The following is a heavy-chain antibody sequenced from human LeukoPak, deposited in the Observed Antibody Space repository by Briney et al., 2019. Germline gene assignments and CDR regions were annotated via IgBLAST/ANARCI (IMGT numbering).Heavy chain of an antibody. CDR1: GDSVSSKTTA. J-gene: IGHJ4*02. D-gene: IGHD3-10*01. CDR3: AREEPSTMGFDS. Sequence: SQTLSPTCAISGDSVSSKTTAWNWIRQSPSRGLEWLGRTYYRSKWYNDYAVSVKSRITINPDTSKNQFSLQLNSVTPEDTAVYYCAREEPSTMGFDSWGQGTLVTVSS. CDR2: TYYRSKWYN. V-gene: IGHV6-1*01.